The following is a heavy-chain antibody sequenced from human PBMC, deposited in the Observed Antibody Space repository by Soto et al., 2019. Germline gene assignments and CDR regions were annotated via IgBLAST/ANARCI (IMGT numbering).Heavy chain of an antibody. CDR2: ISSSSSTI. CDR3: ASTFDSSTEGAFDI. Sequence: GGSLRLSCAASGFTFSSYSMNWVRQAPGKGLEWVSYISSSSSTIYYADSVKGRFTISRDNAKNSLYLQMKSLRAEDTALYYCASTFDSSTEGAFDIWGQGTMVTRLL. J-gene: IGHJ3*02. CDR1: GFTFSSYS. D-gene: IGHD2-2*01. V-gene: IGHV3-48*01.